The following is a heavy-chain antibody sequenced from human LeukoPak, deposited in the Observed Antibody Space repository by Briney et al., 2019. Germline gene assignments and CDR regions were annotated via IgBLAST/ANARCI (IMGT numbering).Heavy chain of an antibody. CDR2: IYSGGST. CDR3: ARDYGGNSNKVLDY. J-gene: IGHJ4*02. V-gene: IGHV3-53*04. Sequence: GGSLRLSCAASGFTVSSNYMSWVRQAPGKGLEWVSVIYSGGSTYYADSVKGRFTISRHNSKNTLYLQMNSLRAEDTAVYYCARDYGGNSNKVLDYWGQGTLVTVSS. CDR1: GFTVSSNY. D-gene: IGHD2-21*02.